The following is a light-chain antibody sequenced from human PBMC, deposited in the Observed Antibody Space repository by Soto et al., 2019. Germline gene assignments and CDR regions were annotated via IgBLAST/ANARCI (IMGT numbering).Light chain of an antibody. Sequence: DLTQPPSLSVAPGQTARITCGGDNIGGRNAHWYQQKAGQAPILVVHDDSDRPSGIPERFSGSNSGNTATLSISRVEAGDEAAYYCQVWDPASDVVFGGGTKVTV. CDR3: QVWDPASDVV. CDR2: DDS. CDR1: NIGGRN. V-gene: IGLV3-21*02. J-gene: IGLJ2*01.